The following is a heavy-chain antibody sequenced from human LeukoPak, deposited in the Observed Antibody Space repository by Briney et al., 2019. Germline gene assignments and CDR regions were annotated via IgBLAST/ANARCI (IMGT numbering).Heavy chain of an antibody. J-gene: IGHJ4*02. CDR2: IKGDGSST. V-gene: IGHV3-74*01. Sequence: PGGSLRLSCAASGFTFSSYWMHWDRHTPGKGLVWVSRIKGDGSSTSYADSVKGRFTISRDNAKNTLYLQMNSLRAEDTAVYYCARDGYSFGHDFGYWGQGTLVTVSS. D-gene: IGHD5-18*01. CDR3: ARDGYSFGHDFGY. CDR1: GFTFSSYW.